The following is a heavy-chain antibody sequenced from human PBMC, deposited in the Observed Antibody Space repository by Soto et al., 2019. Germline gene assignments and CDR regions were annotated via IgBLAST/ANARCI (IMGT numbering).Heavy chain of an antibody. Sequence: SVKVSCKASGGTFSSYAISWVRQAPGQGLEWMGGIIPIFGTANYAQKFQGRVTITADESTSTAYMELSSLRSEDTAVYYCARELRGYYDILTGYPSDSYYYGMDVWGQGTTVTVSS. D-gene: IGHD3-9*01. CDR3: ARELRGYYDILTGYPSDSYYYGMDV. CDR2: IIPIFGTA. CDR1: GGTFSSYA. V-gene: IGHV1-69*13. J-gene: IGHJ6*02.